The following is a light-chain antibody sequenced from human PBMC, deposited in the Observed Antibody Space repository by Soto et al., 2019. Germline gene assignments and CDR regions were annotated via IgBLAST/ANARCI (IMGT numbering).Light chain of an antibody. J-gene: IGKJ4*01. CDR3: QQYGSSPLT. CDR2: GAS. V-gene: IGKV3-20*01. CDR1: ESVSDNY. Sequence: EIVMTQSPATLSLSPGERATLSCRASESVSDNYLAWYQQRSGQAPRLVIYGASSRASAVPDRFSGSGSGADFTLTIRRLEPEDFAVYYCQQYGSSPLTFGGGTKVDIK.